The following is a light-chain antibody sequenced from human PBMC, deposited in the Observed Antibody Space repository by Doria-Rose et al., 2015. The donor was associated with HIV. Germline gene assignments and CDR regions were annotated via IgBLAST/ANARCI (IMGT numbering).Light chain of an antibody. V-gene: IGKV1-8*01. Sequence: AIRMTQSPSSLSASTGDRVTITCRASQDISNYLAWYQQKPGKAPKLLIYAASTLQSGVQSRFSGSGSGTDFTLTISYLQSEDFATYYCQQYYSYPPTFGQGTKVEVK. CDR1: QDISNY. CDR2: AAS. J-gene: IGKJ1*01. CDR3: QQYYSYPPT.